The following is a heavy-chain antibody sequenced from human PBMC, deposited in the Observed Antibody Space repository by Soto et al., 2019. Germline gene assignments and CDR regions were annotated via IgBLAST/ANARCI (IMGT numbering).Heavy chain of an antibody. V-gene: IGHV1-3*01. J-gene: IGHJ4*02. D-gene: IGHD3-10*01. CDR3: ARAPYDSGSYSSDYFDY. Sequence: ASVKVSCKASGYTFSSYAIHWVRQAPGQGLEWMGWINAGNGNTKYSQKFQGRVTITTDTSASTAYMELSSLRSEDTAVYYCARAPYDSGSYSSDYFDYWGQGTLVTVSS. CDR1: GYTFSSYA. CDR2: INAGNGNT.